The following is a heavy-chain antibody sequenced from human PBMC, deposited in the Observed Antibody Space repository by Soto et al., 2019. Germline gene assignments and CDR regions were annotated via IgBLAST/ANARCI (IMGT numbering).Heavy chain of an antibody. CDR1: GFTFTSYA. Sequence: EVQLLESGGGLIQPGGSLRLSCAASGFTFTSYAMSWVRQAPGKGLEWVSAISGSGGSTYYANSVKGRFTISRDNSKSTLYLQMNSLRAEDTAIYYCAKDRYGDHSWGQGTLVTVSS. CDR2: ISGSGGST. V-gene: IGHV3-23*01. CDR3: AKDRYGDHS. J-gene: IGHJ4*02. D-gene: IGHD4-17*01.